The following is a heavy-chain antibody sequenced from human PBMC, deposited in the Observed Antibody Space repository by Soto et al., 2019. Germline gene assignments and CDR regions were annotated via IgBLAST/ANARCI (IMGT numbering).Heavy chain of an antibody. D-gene: IGHD3-16*02. CDR1: GYTFTSYD. CDR2: MNPNSGNT. V-gene: IGHV1-8*01. Sequence: GASVKVSCKASGYTFTSYDINWVRQATGQGLEWMGWMNPNSGNTGYAQKFQGRVTMTRNTSISTAYMELSSLRSEDTAVYYCASGGDVILRDHPLDVWVQGTTVTVSS. J-gene: IGHJ6*02. CDR3: ASGGDVILRDHPLDV.